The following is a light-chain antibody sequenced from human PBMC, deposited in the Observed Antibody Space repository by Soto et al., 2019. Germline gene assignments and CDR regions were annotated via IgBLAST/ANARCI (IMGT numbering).Light chain of an antibody. CDR3: QQYGSSPET. CDR1: QSVRSY. J-gene: IGKJ1*01. CDR2: GAS. Sequence: EIVLTQSPATLSLSPGERATLSCRASQSVRSYLAWYQQKPGQAPRLLIYGASSRATGIPDRFSGSGSGTHFTLTISRLEPEDFAVYYCQQYGSSPETFGQGTKVDIK. V-gene: IGKV3-20*01.